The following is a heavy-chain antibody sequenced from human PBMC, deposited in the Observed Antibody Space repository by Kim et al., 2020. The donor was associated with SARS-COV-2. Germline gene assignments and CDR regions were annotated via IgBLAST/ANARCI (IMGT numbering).Heavy chain of an antibody. CDR3: ARGSRYDILTGYYVPLDY. Sequence: SETLSLTCAVYGGSFSGYYWSWIRQPPGKGLEWIGEINHSGSTNYNPSLKSRVTISVDTSKNQFSLKLSSVTAADTAVYYCARGSRYDILTGYYVPLDYWGQGTLVTVSS. CDR2: INHSGST. J-gene: IGHJ4*02. D-gene: IGHD3-9*01. CDR1: GGSFSGYY. V-gene: IGHV4-34*01.